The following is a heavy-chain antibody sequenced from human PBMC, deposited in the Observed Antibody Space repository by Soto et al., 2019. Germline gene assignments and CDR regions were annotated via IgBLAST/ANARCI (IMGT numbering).Heavy chain of an antibody. CDR3: SKFKYSTSLRYLQH. V-gene: IGHV5-51*01. CDR2: IYPTHSRT. J-gene: IGHJ1*01. Sequence: GESLMFSYASSVYTFANYWIGWVRQLPGKGLEWGAIIYPTHSRTIYSPSFQGQVATSADNSISTAYLHWTSLKASDTAIYYCSKFKYSTSLRYLQHWGQGTPVTVSS. D-gene: IGHD6-6*01. CDR1: VYTFANYW.